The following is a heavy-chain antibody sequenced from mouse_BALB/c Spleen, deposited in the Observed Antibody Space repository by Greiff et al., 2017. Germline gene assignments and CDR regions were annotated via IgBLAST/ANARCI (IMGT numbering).Heavy chain of an antibody. J-gene: IGHJ4*01. CDR2: ISTYYGDA. CDR3: ARTGDDYNAMDY. CDR1: GYTFTDYA. V-gene: IGHV1S137*01. Sequence: QVQLKQSGAELVRPGVSVKISCKGSGYTFTDYAMHWVKQSHAKSLEWIGVISTYYGDASYNQKFKGKATMTVDKSSSTAYMELARLTSEDSAIYYCARTGDDYNAMDYWGQGTSVTVSS.